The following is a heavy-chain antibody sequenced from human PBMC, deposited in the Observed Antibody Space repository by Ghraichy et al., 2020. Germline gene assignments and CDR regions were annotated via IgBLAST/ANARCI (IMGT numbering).Heavy chain of an antibody. CDR1: GASISSGGYY. J-gene: IGHJ6*02. Sequence: SETLSLTCTVSGASISSGGYYWSWIRQHPGKGLEWVGSIYYSGSTFYNSSLKSRLTISVDTSKNQFSLKLSFVSAADTAVYYCAREGPAYRNHYYYPMDVWGQGTTVTVSS. V-gene: IGHV4-31*03. D-gene: IGHD4-11*01. CDR3: AREGPAYRNHYYYPMDV. CDR2: IYYSGST.